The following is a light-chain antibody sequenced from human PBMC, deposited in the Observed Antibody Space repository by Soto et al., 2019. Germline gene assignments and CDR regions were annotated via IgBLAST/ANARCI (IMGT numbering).Light chain of an antibody. Sequence: QSALTQPASVSGSPGQSITISCTGTSSDVGGYNYVSWYQQNPGKAPKLMIYDVSVRPSGVSNRFSGSKSGNTASLTISGLQAEDEDDYYCSSYTSSSTLYVFGTGTKVTVL. CDR3: SSYTSSSTLYV. CDR2: DVS. CDR1: SSDVGGYNY. V-gene: IGLV2-14*01. J-gene: IGLJ1*01.